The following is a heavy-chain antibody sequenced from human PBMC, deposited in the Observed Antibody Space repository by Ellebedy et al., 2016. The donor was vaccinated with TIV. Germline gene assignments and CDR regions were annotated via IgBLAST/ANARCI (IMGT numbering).Heavy chain of an antibody. V-gene: IGHV3-13*01. CDR3: AAVQYWEAVFDM. J-gene: IGHJ3*02. CDR1: GFSLTGSD. CDR2: SGAAGDT. Sequence: PGGSLRLSCAASGFSLTGSDLHWVRRPTGKGLEWVSASGAAGDTYYPDSVRGRFTISRDNAKNTLYLQMNSLRAEDTAVYYCAAVQYWEAVFDMWGQGTMVTVSS. D-gene: IGHD2-8*02.